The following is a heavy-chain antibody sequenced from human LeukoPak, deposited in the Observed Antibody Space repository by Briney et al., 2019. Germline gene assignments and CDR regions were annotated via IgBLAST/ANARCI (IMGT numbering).Heavy chain of an antibody. D-gene: IGHD3-22*01. J-gene: IGHJ6*03. CDR2: MSGSGAST. Sequence: GGSLRLSCAGTGFTFTSYAKTWVRQAPGMGLEWVSAMSGSGASTYYADSVRGRFTISRDDSKNTLYLQMNSLRADDTAVYYCARGSSASTYYNMDVWGKGTTVTVSS. V-gene: IGHV3-23*01. CDR3: ARGSSASTYYNMDV. CDR1: GFTFTSYA.